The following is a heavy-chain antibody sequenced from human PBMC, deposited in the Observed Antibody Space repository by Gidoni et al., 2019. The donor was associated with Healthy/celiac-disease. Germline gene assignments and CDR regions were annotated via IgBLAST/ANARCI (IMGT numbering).Heavy chain of an antibody. Sequence: EVQLLESGGGLVQPGGSLRLSCAASGFTFSSYAMRWCRQAPGKGLEWVSAISGSGGSTYYADSVKGRFTISRDNSKNTLYLQMNSLRAEDTAVYYCAKDLGVYGDYVGRAGFDYWGQGTLVTVSS. CDR2: ISGSGGST. CDR3: AKDLGVYGDYVGRAGFDY. V-gene: IGHV3-23*01. CDR1: GFTFSSYA. D-gene: IGHD4-17*01. J-gene: IGHJ4*02.